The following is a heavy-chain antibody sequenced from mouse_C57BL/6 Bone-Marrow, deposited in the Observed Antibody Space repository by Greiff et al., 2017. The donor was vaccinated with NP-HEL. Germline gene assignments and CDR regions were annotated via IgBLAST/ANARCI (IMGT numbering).Heavy chain of an antibody. CDR3: ARYDYGHWYFDV. Sequence: VHLVESGPELVKPGASVKISCKASGYAFSSSWMNWVKQRPGKGLEWIGRIYPGDGDTNYNGKFKGKATLTADKSSSTAYMQLSSLTSEDSAVYFCARYDYGHWYFDVWGTGTTVTVSS. V-gene: IGHV1-82*01. CDR1: GYAFSSSW. J-gene: IGHJ1*03. CDR2: IYPGDGDT. D-gene: IGHD2-4*01.